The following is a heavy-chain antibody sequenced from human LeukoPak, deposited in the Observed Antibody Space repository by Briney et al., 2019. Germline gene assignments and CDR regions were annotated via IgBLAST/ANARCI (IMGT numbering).Heavy chain of an antibody. CDR1: GFTFSSYG. CDR2: IWYDGSNK. Sequence: GGSLRLSCAASGFTFSSYGMHWVRQAPGKGLEWVAVIWYDGSNKYYADSVKGRFTISRDNSKNTLYLQMNSLRAEDTAVYYCVKAGGYCSSTSCYAPNWFDPWGQGTLVTVSS. D-gene: IGHD2-2*03. V-gene: IGHV3-33*06. J-gene: IGHJ5*02. CDR3: VKAGGYCSSTSCYAPNWFDP.